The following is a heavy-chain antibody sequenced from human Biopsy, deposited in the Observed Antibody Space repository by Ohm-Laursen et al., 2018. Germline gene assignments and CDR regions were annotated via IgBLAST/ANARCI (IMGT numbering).Heavy chain of an antibody. CDR1: GYPFITYG. V-gene: IGHV1-18*01. CDR3: ARNTGWYGDLYYFDY. J-gene: IGHJ4*02. D-gene: IGHD6-19*01. Sequence: ASVKVSCKASGYPFITYGISWVRQAPGQGLEWMGGISAYNGHTKFARKFQDRVTMTTDTSTTTAYMDLRSLRSDDTAVYFCARNTGWYGDLYYFDYWGQGTLVTASS. CDR2: ISAYNGHT.